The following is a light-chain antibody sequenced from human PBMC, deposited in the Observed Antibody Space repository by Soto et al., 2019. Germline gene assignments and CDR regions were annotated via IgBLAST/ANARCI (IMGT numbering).Light chain of an antibody. CDR1: SSDVGGYDY. J-gene: IGLJ1*01. CDR2: EVT. V-gene: IGLV2-8*01. Sequence: QSVLTQPPSASGSPGQSVTISCTGTSSDVGGYDYVSWYQQHPGKAPKLMIYEVTIRPSGVPDRFSGSKSGNTASLTVSGLQAEDEADYYCSSYTGGNPSYVFGTGTKLTVL. CDR3: SSYTGGNPSYV.